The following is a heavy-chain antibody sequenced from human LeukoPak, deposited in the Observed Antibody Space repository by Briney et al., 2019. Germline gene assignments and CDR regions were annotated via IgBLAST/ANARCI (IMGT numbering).Heavy chain of an antibody. D-gene: IGHD3-16*01. CDR2: INSDGSSI. Sequence: QPGGSLRLSCAASGFTFSSHWMHWVRQAPGKGLVWVSRINSDGSSISYADSVKGRFTISRDNAKNTLYLQMNSLRAEDTAVYYCANLNAPYWGNFDYWGQGTLVTVSS. V-gene: IGHV3-74*01. CDR3: ANLNAPYWGNFDY. CDR1: GFTFSSHW. J-gene: IGHJ4*02.